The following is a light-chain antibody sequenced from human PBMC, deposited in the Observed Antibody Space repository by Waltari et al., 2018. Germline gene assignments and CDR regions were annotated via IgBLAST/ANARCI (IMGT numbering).Light chain of an antibody. CDR1: SSNIGSNS. Sequence: QSVLTQPPSASGTPGQRVTISCSGSSSNIGSNSVYWYQQLPGTAPKLLIYRNNPPPSGVPDLFAGSKSGTSASLAISGLRFEDEADYYCAAWDDSLSGPVFGGGTKLTVL. J-gene: IGLJ2*01. V-gene: IGLV1-47*01. CDR3: AAWDDSLSGPV. CDR2: RNN.